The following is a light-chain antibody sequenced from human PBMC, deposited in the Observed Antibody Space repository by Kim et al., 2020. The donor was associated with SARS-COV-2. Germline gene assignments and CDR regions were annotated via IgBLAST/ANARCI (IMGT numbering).Light chain of an antibody. CDR1: QSISNY. Sequence: DIQMIQFPSSLSASLGDRVTITCRASQSISNYLNWYQQKPGKAPKLLIYAASSLQSGVPSRFSGSGSGTDFTLTISSLQPEDFATYYCQQSYSTPPYTFGQGTKLEI. CDR3: QQSYSTPPYT. CDR2: AAS. V-gene: IGKV1-39*01. J-gene: IGKJ2*01.